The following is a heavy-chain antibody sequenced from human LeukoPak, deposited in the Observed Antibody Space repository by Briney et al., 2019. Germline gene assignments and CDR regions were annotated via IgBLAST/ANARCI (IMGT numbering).Heavy chain of an antibody. D-gene: IGHD2-2*01. CDR1: GFTFSSYG. CDR2: ISYDGSNK. CDR3: AKVASLDTPGDY. J-gene: IGHJ4*02. Sequence: PGGSLRLSCAASGFTFSSYGMHWVRQAPGQGLEWVAVISYDGSNKYYADSVKGRFTISRDNSKNTLYLQMNSLRAEDTAVYYCAKVASLDTPGDYWGQGTLVTVSS. V-gene: IGHV3-30*18.